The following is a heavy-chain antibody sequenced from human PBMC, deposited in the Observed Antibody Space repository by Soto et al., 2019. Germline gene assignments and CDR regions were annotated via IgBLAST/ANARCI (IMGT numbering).Heavy chain of an antibody. CDR1: GFSFDDYA. Sequence: PGGSLRLSCAASGFSFDDYAMHWVRQAPGKGLEWVSGISWNSGSIGYADSVMGRFTISRDNAKNSLYLQMNSLRAEDTAVDYCAKDHEYSVGRRLDYWGQGTLVTVSS. V-gene: IGHV3-9*01. J-gene: IGHJ4*02. CDR3: AKDHEYSVGRRLDY. D-gene: IGHD4-4*01. CDR2: ISWNSGSI.